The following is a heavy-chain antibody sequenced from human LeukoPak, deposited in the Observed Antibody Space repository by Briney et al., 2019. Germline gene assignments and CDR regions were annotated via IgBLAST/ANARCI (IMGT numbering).Heavy chain of an antibody. CDR2: MNPNSGNT. J-gene: IGHJ5*02. V-gene: IGHV1-8*01. CDR1: GYTFTSYD. D-gene: IGHD3-3*01. Sequence: ASVKVSCKASGYTFTSYDINWVRQATGQGLEWMGWMNPNSGNTGYAQKFKGRVTMTRNTSISTAYMELSSLRSEDTAVYYCARGQLYYDFWSGYYAPEGFDPWGQGTLVTVSS. CDR3: ARGQLYYDFWSGYYAPEGFDP.